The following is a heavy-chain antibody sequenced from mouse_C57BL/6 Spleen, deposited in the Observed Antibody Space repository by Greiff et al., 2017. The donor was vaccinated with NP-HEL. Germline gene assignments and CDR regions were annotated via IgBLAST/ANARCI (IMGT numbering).Heavy chain of an antibody. V-gene: IGHV1-80*01. CDR1: GYAFSSYW. CDR2: IYPGDGDT. D-gene: IGHD4-1*01. Sequence: VQRVESGAELVKPGASVKISCKASGYAFSSYWMNWVKQRPGKGLEWIGQIYPGDGDTNYNGKFKGKATLTADKSSSTAYMQLSSLTSEDSAVYFCARNSGTGVDYWGQGTTLTVSS. CDR3: ARNSGTGVDY. J-gene: IGHJ2*01.